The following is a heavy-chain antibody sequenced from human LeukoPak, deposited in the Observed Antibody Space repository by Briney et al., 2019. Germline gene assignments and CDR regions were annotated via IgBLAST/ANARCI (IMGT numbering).Heavy chain of an antibody. CDR2: IWYDGSNK. V-gene: IGHV3-33*01. Sequence: GRSLRLSCAASGFTFSSYGMHWVRQAPGKGLGWVAVIWYDGSNKYYADSVKGRFTISRDNSKNTLYLQMNSLRAEDTAVYYCARDDSSGYYHFDYWGQGTLVTVSS. J-gene: IGHJ4*02. CDR3: ARDDSSGYYHFDY. CDR1: GFTFSSYG. D-gene: IGHD3-22*01.